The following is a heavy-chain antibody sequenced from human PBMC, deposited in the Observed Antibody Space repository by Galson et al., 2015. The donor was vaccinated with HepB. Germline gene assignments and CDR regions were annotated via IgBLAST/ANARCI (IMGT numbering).Heavy chain of an antibody. J-gene: IGHJ4*02. CDR2: ICGSGVST. V-gene: IGHV3-23*01. D-gene: IGHD2-2*01. CDR3: AKGSTGYAWSRFDS. Sequence: SLRLSCAASGFTFTNYARGWARQAPGKGLEWVSSICGSGVSTYYADSVKGRFIISRDNSKNTLYLQMNSLRAEDTALYYCAKGSTGYAWSRFDSWGQGTLVTVSS. CDR1: GFTFTNYA.